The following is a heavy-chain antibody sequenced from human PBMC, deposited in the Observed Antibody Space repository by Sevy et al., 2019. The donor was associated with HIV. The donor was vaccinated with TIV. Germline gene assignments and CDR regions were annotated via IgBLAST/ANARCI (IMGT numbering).Heavy chain of an antibody. CDR3: ARAYCSGGSCYSYYGMDV. V-gene: IGHV3-30*04. CDR2: ISYDGSNK. CDR1: GFTFSSYA. D-gene: IGHD2-15*01. J-gene: IGHJ6*02. Sequence: GSLRLSCAASGFTFSSYAMHWVRQAPGKGLEWVAVISYDGSNKYYADSVKGRFTISRDNSKNTLYLQMNSLRAEDTAVYYCARAYCSGGSCYSYYGMDVWGQGTTVTVSS.